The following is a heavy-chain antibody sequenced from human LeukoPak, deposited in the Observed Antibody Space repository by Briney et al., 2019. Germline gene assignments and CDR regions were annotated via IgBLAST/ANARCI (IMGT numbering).Heavy chain of an antibody. Sequence: ASVKVSCKASGYTFTSYGISWVRQAPGQGLEWMGWISAYNGNTNYAQKLQGRVTMTTDTSTSTAYMELRRLRSDDTAVYYCASSDIVATYFDYWGQGTLVTVSS. CDR1: GYTFTSYG. CDR3: ASSDIVATYFDY. V-gene: IGHV1-18*01. CDR2: ISAYNGNT. D-gene: IGHD5-12*01. J-gene: IGHJ4*02.